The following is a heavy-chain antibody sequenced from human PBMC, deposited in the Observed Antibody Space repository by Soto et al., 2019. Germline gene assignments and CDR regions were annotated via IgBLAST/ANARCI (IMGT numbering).Heavy chain of an antibody. Sequence: QLQESGPGLVRPSETLSLTCTVSGDSVTSSSYHGGWIRQPPGKGLEWIGTIYYTGSKTYYSPSLRSRLTISIDTPKNQFSMKLTSVTAADTAIYYCGYYDSGHYVYWGQGSLVTVSS. CDR2: IYYTGSKT. D-gene: IGHD3-10*01. J-gene: IGHJ4*02. CDR3: GYYDSGHYVY. CDR1: GDSVTSSSYH. V-gene: IGHV4-39*01.